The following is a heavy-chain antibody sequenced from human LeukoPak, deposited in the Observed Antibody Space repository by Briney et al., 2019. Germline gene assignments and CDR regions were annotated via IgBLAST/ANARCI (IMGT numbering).Heavy chain of an antibody. D-gene: IGHD3-10*01. CDR1: GGSISSSSYY. CDR3: PRRERFACWFDP. V-gene: IGHV4-39*01. CDR2: IYYSGST. J-gene: IGHJ5*02. Sequence: PSETLSLTCTVSGGSISSSSYYWGWIRQPPGKGLEWIGRIYYSGSTYYNPSLKSRVTISVDTSKNQFSLKLSSVTAADTAVYYCPRRERFACWFDPWGQGTLVTVSS.